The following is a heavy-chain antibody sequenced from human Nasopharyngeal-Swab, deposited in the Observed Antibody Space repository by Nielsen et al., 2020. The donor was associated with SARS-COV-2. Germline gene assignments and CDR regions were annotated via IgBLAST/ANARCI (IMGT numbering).Heavy chain of an antibody. Sequence: SETLSLTCTVSGGSISSSSYYWGWIRQPPGKGLEWIGSIYYSGSTYYNPSLKSRVTISVDTSKNQFSLKLSSVTAVDTAVYYCARDFEGYSYGSDDYWGQGTLVTVSS. CDR3: ARDFEGYSYGSDDY. D-gene: IGHD5-18*01. J-gene: IGHJ4*02. CDR2: IYYSGST. V-gene: IGHV4-39*07. CDR1: GGSISSSSYY.